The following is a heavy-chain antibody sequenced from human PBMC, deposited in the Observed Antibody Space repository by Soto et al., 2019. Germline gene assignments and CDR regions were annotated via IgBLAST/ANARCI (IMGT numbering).Heavy chain of an antibody. Sequence: SVKVSCKASGDSFSKYTVNWVRQAPRQGLEWMGGIIPRFGTKNYAPTLQDRATITADESMNTVYMELSSLRSEDTALYYCARGRGLYNSGRSQLDSWGQGTLVTVS. J-gene: IGHJ4*02. CDR3: ARGRGLYNSGRSQLDS. D-gene: IGHD1-1*01. CDR1: GDSFSKYT. CDR2: IIPRFGTK. V-gene: IGHV1-69*13.